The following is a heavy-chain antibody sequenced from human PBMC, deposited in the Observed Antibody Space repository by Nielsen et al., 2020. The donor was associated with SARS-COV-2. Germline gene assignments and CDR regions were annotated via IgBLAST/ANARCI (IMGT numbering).Heavy chain of an antibody. CDR3: AKSDGGYSYGYPDY. J-gene: IGHJ4*02. CDR1: GFRFSNYA. Sequence: GGSLRLSCAASGFRFSNYAMNWVRHAPGKGLEWVSAISGRGGNTFYADSVKGRFTISRDNSKSTLYLQMNSLSAEDTAIYYCAKSDGGYSYGYPDYWGQGTLVTVSS. CDR2: ISGRGGNT. V-gene: IGHV3-23*01. D-gene: IGHD5-18*01.